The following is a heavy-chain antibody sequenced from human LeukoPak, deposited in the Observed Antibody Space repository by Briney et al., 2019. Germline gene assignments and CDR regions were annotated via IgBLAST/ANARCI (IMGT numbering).Heavy chain of an antibody. Sequence: PSETLSLTCTVSGGSISRYYWSWIRQSAERGLEWIGRIHTGEGTNYNPSLKSRITMSEDTSKNQVSLRLSSVTAADTAVYYCARDRTSGRLGAFDIWGQGTMVTVSS. V-gene: IGHV4-4*07. J-gene: IGHJ3*02. CDR3: ARDRTSGRLGAFDI. CDR1: GGSISRYY. CDR2: IHTGEGT. D-gene: IGHD6-19*01.